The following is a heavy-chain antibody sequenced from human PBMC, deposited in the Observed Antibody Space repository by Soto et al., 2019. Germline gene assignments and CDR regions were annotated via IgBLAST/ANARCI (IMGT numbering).Heavy chain of an antibody. J-gene: IGHJ5*02. CDR1: GGSISSYY. CDR3: ARSRGYCSSTSCYGYNWFDP. CDR2: IYYSGST. V-gene: IGHV4-59*01. Sequence: PSETLSLTCTVSGGSISSYYWSWIRQPPGKGLEWIGYIYYSGSTNYNPSLKSRVTISVDTSKNQFSLKLSSVTAADTAVYYCARSRGYCSSTSCYGYNWFDPWGQGTLVTVSS. D-gene: IGHD2-2*01.